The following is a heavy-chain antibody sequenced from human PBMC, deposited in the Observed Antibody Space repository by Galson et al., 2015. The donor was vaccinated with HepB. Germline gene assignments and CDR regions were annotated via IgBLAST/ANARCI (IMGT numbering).Heavy chain of an antibody. Sequence: SLRLSCAASGFTFSSYSMNWVRQAPGKGLEWVSAISGSGGSTYYADSVKGRFTISRDNSKNTLYLQMNSLRAEDTAVYYCAKSTYYYDSSGYKDWGQGTLVTVSS. CDR2: ISGSGGST. CDR3: AKSTYYYDSSGYKD. CDR1: GFTFSSYS. V-gene: IGHV3-23*01. J-gene: IGHJ4*02. D-gene: IGHD3-22*01.